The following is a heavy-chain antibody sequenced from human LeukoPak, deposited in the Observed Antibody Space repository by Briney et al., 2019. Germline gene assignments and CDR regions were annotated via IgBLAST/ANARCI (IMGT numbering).Heavy chain of an antibody. V-gene: IGHV3-30*02. CDR1: GFTFSNYA. CDR2: IRFDGGNE. Sequence: GGSPRLSCAAAGFTFSNYAMSWVRQAPGKGLEWVAFIRFDGGNEIYGDSVKGRFTISRDDSKDTLYLQMNSLSAEDTAVYFCAKAGYSTSWYYLDFWGQGTLVTVSS. CDR3: AKAGYSTSWYYLDF. J-gene: IGHJ4*02. D-gene: IGHD6-13*01.